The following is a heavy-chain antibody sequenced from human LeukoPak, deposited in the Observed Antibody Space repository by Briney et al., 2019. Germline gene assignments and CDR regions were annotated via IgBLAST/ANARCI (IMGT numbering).Heavy chain of an antibody. V-gene: IGHV1-24*01. CDR3: AISIAAAGTDYFDC. D-gene: IGHD6-13*01. Sequence: GASVKVSCKVSGYTLTELSMHWVRQAPGKGLEWMGGFDPGDGETIYAQKFQGRVTMTEDTSTDTAYMELSSLRSEDTAVYYCAISIAAAGTDYFDCWGQGTLVTVSS. CDR2: FDPGDGET. CDR1: GYTLTELS. J-gene: IGHJ4*02.